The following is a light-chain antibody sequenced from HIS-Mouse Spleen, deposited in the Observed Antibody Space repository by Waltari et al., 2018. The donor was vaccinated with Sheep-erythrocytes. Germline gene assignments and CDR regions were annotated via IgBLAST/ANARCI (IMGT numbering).Light chain of an antibody. V-gene: IGLV2-11*01. CDR1: SSDVGGYNY. CDR3: CSYAGSYNHV. J-gene: IGLJ1*01. CDR2: AVS. Sequence: QSALTQPRSVSGSPGQSVTISCTGTSSDVGGYNYVSWYQQHPGKAPKLILYAVSNRPSGVPDRFSGSKSGNTASLTISGLQAEDEADYYCCSYAGSYNHVFATGTKVTVL.